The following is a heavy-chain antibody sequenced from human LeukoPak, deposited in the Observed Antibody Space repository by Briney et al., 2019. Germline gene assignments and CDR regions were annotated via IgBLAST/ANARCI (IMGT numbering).Heavy chain of an antibody. V-gene: IGHV3-66*01. CDR1: GFTFGDYG. CDR2: IYSGGST. D-gene: IGHD3-22*01. CDR3: ARGYYYESSGYFFDY. J-gene: IGHJ4*02. Sequence: GGSLRLSCAASGFTFGDYGMSWVRQFPGKGLEWVSVIYSGGSTYYADSVKGRFTISRDNSKNTLYLQMNSLRAEDTAVYYCARGYYYESSGYFFDYWGRGTLVTVSS.